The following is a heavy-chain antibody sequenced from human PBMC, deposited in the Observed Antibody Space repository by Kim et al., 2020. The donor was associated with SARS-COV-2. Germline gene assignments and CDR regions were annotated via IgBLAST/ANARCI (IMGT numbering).Heavy chain of an antibody. D-gene: IGHD3-3*01. CDR3: AREGLRGEWLLDNYYYGMDV. CDR2: ISAYNGNT. Sequence: ASVKVSCKASGYTFTSYGISWVRQAPGQGLEWMGWISAYNGNTNYAQKLQGRVTMTTDTSTSTAYMEQRSLRSDDTAVYYCAREGLRGEWLLDNYYYGMDVWGQGTTVTVSS. CDR1: GYTFTSYG. J-gene: IGHJ6*02. V-gene: IGHV1-18*04.